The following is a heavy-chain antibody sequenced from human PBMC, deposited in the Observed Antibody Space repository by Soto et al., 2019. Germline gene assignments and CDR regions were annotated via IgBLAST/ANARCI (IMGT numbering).Heavy chain of an antibody. J-gene: IGHJ6*02. CDR1: GFTFSGSA. CDR3: TKVPEYSSSWYSSYYYYGMDV. D-gene: IGHD6-13*01. V-gene: IGHV3-73*01. Sequence: PGGSLRLSCAASGFTFSGSAMHWVRQASGKGLEWVGRIRSKANSYATAYAASVKGRFTISRDDSKNTAYLQMNSLKTEDTAVYYCTKVPEYSSSWYSSYYYYGMDVWGQGTTVTAP. CDR2: IRSKANSYAT.